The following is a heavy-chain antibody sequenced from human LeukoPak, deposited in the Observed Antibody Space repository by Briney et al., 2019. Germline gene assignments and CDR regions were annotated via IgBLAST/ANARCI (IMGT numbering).Heavy chain of an antibody. CDR3: ARAMSGYSGSYYV. CDR1: GGTFSSYA. D-gene: IGHD1-26*01. Sequence: RASVKVSCKASGGTFSSYAISWVRQAPGQGLEWMGGIIPIFGTANYAQKFQGRVTITADESTSTAYMELSSLRSEDTAVYYCARAMSGYSGSYYVWGQGTLVTVSS. CDR2: IIPIFGTA. V-gene: IGHV1-69*13. J-gene: IGHJ4*02.